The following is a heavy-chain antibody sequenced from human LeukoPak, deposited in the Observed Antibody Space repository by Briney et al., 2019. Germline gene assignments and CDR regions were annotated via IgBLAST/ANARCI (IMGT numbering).Heavy chain of an antibody. Sequence: GSLRLSCAASGFTFSSYSMNWVRQAPGKGLEWIGEINHSGRTNYNPSLKSRVTISVDTSKNQFSLKLSSVTAADTAVYYCARLRFLEWLLPEYYFDYWGQGTLVTVSS. J-gene: IGHJ4*02. CDR1: GFTFSSYS. V-gene: IGHV4-34*01. CDR3: ARLRFLEWLLPEYYFDY. D-gene: IGHD3-3*01. CDR2: INHSGRT.